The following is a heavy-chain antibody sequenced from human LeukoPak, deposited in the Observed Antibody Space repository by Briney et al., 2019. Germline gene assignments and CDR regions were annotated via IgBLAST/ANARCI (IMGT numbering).Heavy chain of an antibody. J-gene: IGHJ4*02. CDR2: INPNSGDT. CDR1: GYIFTGYY. Sequence: GASVKVSCKASGYIFTGYYMHWVRQAPGQGLEWMGWINPNSGDTNYAQKFQGRVTMTRDTSISTAYMELSRLRSDDTAVYYCARDLKSGYSYGYRDYWGQGTLVTVSS. D-gene: IGHD5-18*01. V-gene: IGHV1-2*02. CDR3: ARDLKSGYSYGYRDY.